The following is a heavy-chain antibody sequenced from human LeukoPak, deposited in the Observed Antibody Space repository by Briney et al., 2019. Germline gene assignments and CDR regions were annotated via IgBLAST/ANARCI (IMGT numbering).Heavy chain of an antibody. D-gene: IGHD3-10*01. CDR3: TKELGSGSYYFVFFNYYGMDV. V-gene: IGHV3-15*01. Sequence: GGSLRLSCAASGFTFSNAWMSWVRQAPGKGLEWVGRIKSKTDGGTTDYAAPVKGRFTISRDDSKNTLYLQMNSLKTEDTAVYYCTKELGSGSYYFVFFNYYGMDVWGQGTTVTVSS. CDR2: IKSKTDGGTT. CDR1: GFTFSNAW. J-gene: IGHJ6*02.